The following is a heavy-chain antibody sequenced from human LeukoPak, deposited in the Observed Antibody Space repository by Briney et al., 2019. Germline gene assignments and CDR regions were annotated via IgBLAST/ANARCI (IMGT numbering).Heavy chain of an antibody. V-gene: IGHV1-69*13. CDR3: ASQVGATNFGY. J-gene: IGHJ4*02. CDR2: IIPIFGTA. CDR1: GGTFSSYA. Sequence: ASVKVSCKASGGTFSSYAISWVRQAPGQGLEWMGGIIPIFGTANYAQKFQGRVTITADESTSTAYMELSSLRSEDTAVYYCASQVGATNFGYWGQGTLVTVSS. D-gene: IGHD1-26*01.